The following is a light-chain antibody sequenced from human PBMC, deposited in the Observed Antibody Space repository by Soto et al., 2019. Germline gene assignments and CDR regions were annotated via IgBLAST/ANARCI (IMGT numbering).Light chain of an antibody. CDR1: SSDVGGYDF. V-gene: IGLV2-14*01. J-gene: IGLJ3*02. Sequence: QSALTQPASVSGSPGQSITISCTGTSSDVGGYDFVSWYQQHPGKAPKLMIYEVTNRPSGVSDRFSGSKSGNTASLTISGLQAEDEADYYCSSDTSITVVFGGGTKVTVL. CDR3: SSDTSITVV. CDR2: EVT.